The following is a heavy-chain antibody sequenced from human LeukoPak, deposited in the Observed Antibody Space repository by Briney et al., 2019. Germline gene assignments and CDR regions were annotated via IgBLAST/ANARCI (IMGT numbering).Heavy chain of an antibody. D-gene: IGHD5-18*01. V-gene: IGHV3-64*01. CDR1: GFTFSSYA. Sequence: PGGSLRLSCAASGFTFSSYAMHWVRQAPGKGLEYVSAISGNGGSTYYANSVKGRFTISRDNSKNTLYLQMGSLRAEDMAVYYCARRATAMVTDAFDIWGQGTMVTVSS. CDR2: ISGNGGST. J-gene: IGHJ3*02. CDR3: ARRATAMVTDAFDI.